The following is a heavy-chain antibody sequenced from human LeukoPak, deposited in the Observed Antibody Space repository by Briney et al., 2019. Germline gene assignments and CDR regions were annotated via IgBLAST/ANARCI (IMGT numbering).Heavy chain of an antibody. CDR3: AKDGGMLWFGELSHFDY. CDR2: INWNGGSS. V-gene: IGHV3-23*01. D-gene: IGHD3-10*01. J-gene: IGHJ4*02. Sequence: PGGSLRLSCAASGFTFSSYSMNWVRHVPGKGLEWVSTINWNGGSSSYADSVKGRFTISRGNSKNTLYLQMNSLRAEDTAVYYCAKDGGMLWFGELSHFDYWGQGTLVTVSS. CDR1: GFTFSSYS.